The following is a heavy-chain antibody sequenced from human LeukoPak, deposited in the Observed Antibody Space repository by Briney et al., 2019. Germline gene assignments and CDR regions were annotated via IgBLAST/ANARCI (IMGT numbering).Heavy chain of an antibody. Sequence: SETLSLTCTVSGGSISSYYWSWLRQPPGKGLEWIGYIYYSGSTNYNPSLKSRVTISVETSKNEFSLKLRSVTAADTAVYYCARAGVVDFWSGYYTYWGQGTLVTVSS. CDR3: ARAGVVDFWSGYYTY. CDR1: GGSISSYY. V-gene: IGHV4-59*01. J-gene: IGHJ4*02. CDR2: IYYSGST. D-gene: IGHD3-3*01.